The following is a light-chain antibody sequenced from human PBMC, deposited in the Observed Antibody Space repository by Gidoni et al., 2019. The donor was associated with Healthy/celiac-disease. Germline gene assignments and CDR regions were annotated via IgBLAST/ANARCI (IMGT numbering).Light chain of an antibody. CDR3: QQRSNWPPEVT. J-gene: IGKJ5*01. Sequence: EIVLTQSPATLSLSPGERATLSCRASQSVSSYLAWYQQKPGQAPRLLIYDASNSATGIPARFSGSVSGTDFTLTISSLEPEDFAVYYCQQRSNWPPEVTFGQGTRLEIK. V-gene: IGKV3-11*01. CDR1: QSVSSY. CDR2: DAS.